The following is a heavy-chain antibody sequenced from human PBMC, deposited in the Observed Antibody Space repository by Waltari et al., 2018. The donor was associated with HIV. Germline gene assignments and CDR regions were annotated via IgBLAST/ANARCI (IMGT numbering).Heavy chain of an antibody. V-gene: IGHV3-33*01. CDR1: GFTFSSYG. D-gene: IGHD2-2*01. J-gene: IGHJ4*02. CDR3: ARERVVPAAGLPYFDY. CDR2: IWYDGSNK. Sequence: QVQLVESGGGVVQPGRSLRLSCAASGFTFSSYGMHWVRQAPGKGLEWVAVIWYDGSNKYYADSVKGRVTISRDNSKNTLYLQMNSLRAEDTAVYYCARERVVPAAGLPYFDYWGQGTLVTVSS.